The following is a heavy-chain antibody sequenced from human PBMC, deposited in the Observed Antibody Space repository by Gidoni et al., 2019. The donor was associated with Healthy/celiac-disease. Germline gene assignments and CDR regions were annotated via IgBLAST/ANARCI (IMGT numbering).Heavy chain of an antibody. CDR3: AKDLWFGELSTPDY. CDR2: ISWKSGSI. CDR1: GFTFDDYA. Sequence: EVQLVASGGGWVQPGRSLRLSCAASGFTFDDYAIHWGRQAPGKGLEWVSGISWKSGSIGYADAVKGRFTISRDNAKNSLYLQMNSLRAEDTALYYCAKDLWFGELSTPDYWGQGTLVTVSS. J-gene: IGHJ4*02. V-gene: IGHV3-9*01. D-gene: IGHD3-10*01.